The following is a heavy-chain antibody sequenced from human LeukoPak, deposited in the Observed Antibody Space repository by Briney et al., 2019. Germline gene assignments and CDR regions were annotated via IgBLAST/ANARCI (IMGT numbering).Heavy chain of an antibody. V-gene: IGHV6-1*01. Sequence: QTLSLTCVISGDSVSSKSVGWHWIRQSPSRGLEWLGRTYYRSKWFNDYAVSLKSRITVTPDTSKNHYSLQVNSATPEDTAVYYCARSLNWAYDYWGQGTLVTVSS. CDR1: GDSVSSKSVG. D-gene: IGHD7-27*01. CDR3: ARSLNWAYDY. J-gene: IGHJ4*02. CDR2: TYYRSKWFN.